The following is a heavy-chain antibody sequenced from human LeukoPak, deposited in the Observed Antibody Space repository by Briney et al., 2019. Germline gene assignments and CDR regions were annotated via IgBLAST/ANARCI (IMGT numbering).Heavy chain of an antibody. Sequence: SETLSLTCAVYGGSFSGYYWSWIRQPPGKGLEWIGEINHSGSTNYNPSLKSRVTISVDTSKNQFSLKLSSVTAADTAVYYCARVFNYYGSGSYAPDYWGQGTLVTVSS. D-gene: IGHD3-10*01. V-gene: IGHV4-34*01. CDR3: ARVFNYYGSGSYAPDY. CDR1: GGSFSGYY. J-gene: IGHJ4*02. CDR2: INHSGST.